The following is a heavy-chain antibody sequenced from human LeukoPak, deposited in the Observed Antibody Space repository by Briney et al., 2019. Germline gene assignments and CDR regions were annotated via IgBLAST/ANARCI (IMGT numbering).Heavy chain of an antibody. V-gene: IGHV4-59*12. D-gene: IGHD5-18*01. J-gene: IGHJ4*02. CDR1: GGSINSYY. CDR3: ARDVGSTSYGTGGFDY. CDR2: IYYSGST. Sequence: SETLSLTCTVSGGSINSYYWSWIRQPPGKGLEWIGYIYYSGSTYYNPSLKSRVTISVDTSKNQFSLKLSSVTAADTAVYYCARDVGSTSYGTGGFDYWGQGTLVTVSS.